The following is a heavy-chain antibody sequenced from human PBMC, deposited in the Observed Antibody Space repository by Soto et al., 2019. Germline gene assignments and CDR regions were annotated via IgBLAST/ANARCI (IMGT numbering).Heavy chain of an antibody. D-gene: IGHD6-19*01. V-gene: IGHV3-23*01. CDR2: ISGSGGST. Sequence: EVQLLESGGGLVQPGGSLRLSCAASGFTFSSYAMSWVRQAPGKGLEGVSAISGSGGSTYYADSVKGRFTISRDNSKNTLYLQMNSLRAEDTAVYYCAIAQWLATAPYYYYGMDVWGQGTTVTVSS. CDR1: GFTFSSYA. CDR3: AIAQWLATAPYYYYGMDV. J-gene: IGHJ6*02.